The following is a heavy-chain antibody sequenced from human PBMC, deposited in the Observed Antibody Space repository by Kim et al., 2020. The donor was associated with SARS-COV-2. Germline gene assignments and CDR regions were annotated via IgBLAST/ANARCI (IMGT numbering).Heavy chain of an antibody. CDR1: GYTLTELS. Sequence: ASVKVSCKVSGYTLTELSMHWVRQAPGKGLEWMGGFDPEDGETIYAQKFQGRVTMTEDTSTDTAYMELSSLRSEDTAVYYCATSYYDSSGLFGRFDPWGQGTLVTVSS. J-gene: IGHJ5*02. CDR2: FDPEDGET. CDR3: ATSYYDSSGLFGRFDP. V-gene: IGHV1-24*01. D-gene: IGHD3-22*01.